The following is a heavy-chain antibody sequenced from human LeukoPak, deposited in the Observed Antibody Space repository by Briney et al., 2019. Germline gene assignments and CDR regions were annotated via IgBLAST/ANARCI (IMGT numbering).Heavy chain of an antibody. V-gene: IGHV3-7*01. CDR2: IKVDGSEK. Sequence: GGSLRLSCVASGFSFSRSWMSWVRKAPGEGLEWVANIKVDGSEKHYLDSVEGRFIISRDNAKNSLHLQMNNLRAEDTAEYYCVRDGPFGSGTFGYWAQGTLVSVSS. J-gene: IGHJ4*02. CDR1: GFSFSRSW. D-gene: IGHD3-10*01. CDR3: VRDGPFGSGTFGY.